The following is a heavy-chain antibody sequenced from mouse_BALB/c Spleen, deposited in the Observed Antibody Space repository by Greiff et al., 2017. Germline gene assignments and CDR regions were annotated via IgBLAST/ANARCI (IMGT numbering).Heavy chain of an antibody. CDR3: ARSTTAANCYAMDY. D-gene: IGHD1-2*01. J-gene: IGHJ4*01. CDR1: GYAFTNYL. Sequence: QVQLQQSGAELVRPGTSVKVSCKASGYAFTNYLIEWVKQRPGQGLEWIGVINPGSGGTNYNEKFKGKATLTADKSSSTTYMQLSSLTSDDSAVYFCARSTTAANCYAMDYWGQGTSVTVSS. CDR2: INPGSGGT. V-gene: IGHV1-54*01.